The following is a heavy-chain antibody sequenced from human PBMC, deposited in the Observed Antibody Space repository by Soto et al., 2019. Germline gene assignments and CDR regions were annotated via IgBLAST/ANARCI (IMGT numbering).Heavy chain of an antibody. CDR2: IYSSGTT. CDR3: ARSENWNYSWFDT. Sequence: SETLFLTCTVSGGSIRSHYWSWIRQPPGKGLEWLGYIYSSGTTNYSPSLKSRVIISLDSSKNRFSLKLSSVTAADTAVYYCARSENWNYSWFDTWGQGTLVTVSS. J-gene: IGHJ5*02. CDR1: GGSIRSHY. D-gene: IGHD1-7*01. V-gene: IGHV4-59*11.